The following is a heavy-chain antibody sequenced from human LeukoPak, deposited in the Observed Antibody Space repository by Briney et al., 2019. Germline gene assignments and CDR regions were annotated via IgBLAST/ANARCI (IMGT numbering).Heavy chain of an antibody. Sequence: SETLSLTCAVYGGSFSGYYWSWIRQPPGKGLEWIGEINHSGISNYNPSLKSRVTISVDTSKNEFSLKVSSVTAADTAVYYCARRDYSNYANYYYYYMDVWDKGTTVTVSS. CDR3: ARRDYSNYANYYYYYMDV. D-gene: IGHD4-11*01. V-gene: IGHV4-34*01. J-gene: IGHJ6*03. CDR2: INHSGIS. CDR1: GGSFSGYY.